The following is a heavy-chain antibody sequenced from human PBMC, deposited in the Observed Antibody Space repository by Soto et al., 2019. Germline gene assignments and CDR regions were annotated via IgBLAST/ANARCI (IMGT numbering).Heavy chain of an antibody. Sequence: ASVKVSCKASGYTFTSYYMHWVRQAPGQGLEWMGIINPSGGSTSYAQKLQGRVTMTRDTSTSTVYMELSSLRSEDTAVYYCARDFPNYDFWSGYDGYYYYGMDVWGQGTTVTVSS. CDR1: GYTFTSYY. CDR3: ARDFPNYDFWSGYDGYYYYGMDV. V-gene: IGHV1-46*01. CDR2: INPSGGST. D-gene: IGHD3-3*01. J-gene: IGHJ6*02.